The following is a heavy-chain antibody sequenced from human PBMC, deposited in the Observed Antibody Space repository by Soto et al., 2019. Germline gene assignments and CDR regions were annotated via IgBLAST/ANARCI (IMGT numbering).Heavy chain of an antibody. Sequence: SETLSLTCTVSGGSISSYYWSWIRQPPGKGLEWIGYIYYSGSTNYNPSLKSRVTISVDTSKNQFSLKLSSVTAADTAVYYCARELYSSSWYTWFAPWGQGTLVTVPQ. CDR3: ARELYSSSWYTWFAP. D-gene: IGHD6-13*01. CDR1: GGSISSYY. V-gene: IGHV4-59*01. J-gene: IGHJ5*02. CDR2: IYYSGST.